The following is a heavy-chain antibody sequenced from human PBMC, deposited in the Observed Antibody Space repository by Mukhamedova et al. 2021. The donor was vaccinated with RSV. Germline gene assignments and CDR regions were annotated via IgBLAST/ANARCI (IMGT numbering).Heavy chain of an antibody. CDR3: ARDGEAPGLDFDY. D-gene: IGHD4-17*01. Sequence: MSWVRQAPGKGLEWVANINQDGSEKYYVDSVKGRFTISRDNAKNSLYLQVNSLRAEDTAVYYCARDGEAPGLDFDYWGQGILVT. CDR2: INQDGSEK. J-gene: IGHJ4*02. V-gene: IGHV3-7*03.